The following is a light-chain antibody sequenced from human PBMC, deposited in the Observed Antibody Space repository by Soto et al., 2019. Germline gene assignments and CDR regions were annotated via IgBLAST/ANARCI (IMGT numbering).Light chain of an antibody. Sequence: EIVLTQSPASLSLSPGETATLSCRSSQRVHYLAWYQQRHGQAPRLLIYDISTRATGVPARFSGSGSATEFPLTINNLEPEDFAVYYCQQRSSPTWTFGLGTKVDIK. V-gene: IGKV3-11*01. J-gene: IGKJ1*01. CDR2: DIS. CDR1: QRVHY. CDR3: QQRSSPTWT.